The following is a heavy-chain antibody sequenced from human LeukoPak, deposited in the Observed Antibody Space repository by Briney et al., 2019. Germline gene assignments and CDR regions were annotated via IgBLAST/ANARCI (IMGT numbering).Heavy chain of an antibody. V-gene: IGHV1-69*05. D-gene: IGHD2/OR15-2a*01. CDR1: GYTFTSYA. J-gene: IGHJ6*03. CDR3: ARGAFLYYYYYYMDV. CDR2: IIPIFGTA. Sequence: GASVKVSCKASGYTFTSYAISWVRQAPGQGLEWMGGIIPIFGTANYAQKFQGRVTITTDESTSTAYMELSSLRSEDTAVYYCARGAFLYYYYYYMDVWGKGTTVTVSS.